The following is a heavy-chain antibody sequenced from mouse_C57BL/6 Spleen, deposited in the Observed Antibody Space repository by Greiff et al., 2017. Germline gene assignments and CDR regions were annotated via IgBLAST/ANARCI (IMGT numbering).Heavy chain of an antibody. V-gene: IGHV1-39*01. CDR1: GYSFTDYN. J-gene: IGHJ4*01. CDR2: INPNYGTT. CDR3: ARCDGSYYYAMDY. D-gene: IGHD2-3*01. Sequence: VQLKESGPELVKPGASVKISCKASGYSFTDYNMNWVKQSNGKSLEWIGVINPNYGTTSYNQKFKGKATLTVDQSSSTAYMQLNSLTSEDSAVXYCARCDGSYYYAMDYWGQGTSVTVSS.